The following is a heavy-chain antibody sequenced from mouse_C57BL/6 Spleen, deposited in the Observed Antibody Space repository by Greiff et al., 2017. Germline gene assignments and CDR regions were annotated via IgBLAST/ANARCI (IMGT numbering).Heavy chain of an antibody. V-gene: IGHV3-8*01. CDR1: GYSITSDY. CDR2: ISYSGST. J-gene: IGHJ1*03. Sequence: EVKLVESGPGLAKPSQTLSLTCSVTGYSITSDYWNWIRKFPGNKLEYMGYISYSGSTYYNPSLKSRISITRDTSKNQYYLQLNSVTTEDTATYYCARSISNYYGSSYWYFDVWGTGTTVTVSS. CDR3: ARSISNYYGSSYWYFDV. D-gene: IGHD1-1*01.